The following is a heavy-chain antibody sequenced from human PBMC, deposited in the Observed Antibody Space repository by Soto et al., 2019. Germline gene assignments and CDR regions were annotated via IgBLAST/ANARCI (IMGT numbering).Heavy chain of an antibody. CDR3: ARDFGSGWPVYYFDY. Sequence: GAPVKVSCKASGYTFTSYGISLVRQAPGQGLEWMGWISAYNGNTNYAQKLQGRVTMTTDTSTSTAYMELRSLRSDDTAVYYCARDFGSGWPVYYFDYWGQGTRVTVSS. V-gene: IGHV1-18*01. J-gene: IGHJ4*02. CDR1: GYTFTSYG. D-gene: IGHD6-19*01. CDR2: ISAYNGNT.